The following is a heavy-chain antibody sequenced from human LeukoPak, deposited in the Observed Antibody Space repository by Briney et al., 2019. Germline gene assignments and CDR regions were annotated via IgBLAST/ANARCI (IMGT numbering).Heavy chain of an antibody. CDR3: ARVYYDSSGYYTPWDY. CDR2: MYYTGST. D-gene: IGHD3-22*01. J-gene: IGHJ4*02. Sequence: PPETLSLTCTVSGGSIRSYYWTWIRQPPGKGLEWIGYMYYTGSTKYNPSLKSRVSISVDTSKNQFSLTLTSVTAADTAVYYCARVYYDSSGYYTPWDYWGQGTLVTVSS. CDR1: GGSIRSYY. V-gene: IGHV4-59*01.